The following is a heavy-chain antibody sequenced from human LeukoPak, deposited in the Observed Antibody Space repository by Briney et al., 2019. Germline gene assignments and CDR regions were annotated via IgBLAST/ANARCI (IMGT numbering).Heavy chain of an antibody. CDR1: GGPFSGSY. J-gene: IGHJ5*02. D-gene: IGHD6-13*01. CDR2: SYHTGAT. V-gene: IGHV4-34*01. CDR3: ARAYSSSWYFNWFDP. Sequence: SETLSLTCAVYGGPFSGSYWTWIRQPPGKGLEWIGESYHTGATNFTPSLKSRVPISVDTSKNQFSLRPSSVTAADTAVYYCARAYSSSWYFNWFDPWGQGTLVTVSS.